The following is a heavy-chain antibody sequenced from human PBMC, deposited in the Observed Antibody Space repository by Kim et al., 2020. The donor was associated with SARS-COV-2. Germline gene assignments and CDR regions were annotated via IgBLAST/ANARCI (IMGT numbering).Heavy chain of an antibody. CDR2: IKSKTDGGTT. V-gene: IGHV3-15*01. CDR1: GFTFSNAW. CDR3: TTGLPAAYDAFDI. J-gene: IGHJ3*02. D-gene: IGHD2-2*01. Sequence: GGSLRLSCAASGFTFSNAWMSWVRQAPGKGLEWVGRIKSKTDGGTTDYAAPVKGRFTISRDDSKNTLYLQMNSLKTEDTAVYYCTTGLPAAYDAFDIWGQGTMVTVSS.